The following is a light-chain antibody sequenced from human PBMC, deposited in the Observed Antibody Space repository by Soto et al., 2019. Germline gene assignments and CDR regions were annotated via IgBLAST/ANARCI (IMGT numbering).Light chain of an antibody. Sequence: EIVLTQSPGTLSLSPGERATLSCRASQSVSSSYLAWYQQKPGQDPRLLIYGASSRATGIPDRFSGSGSGTAFTLTISRLEPEDFAVYYCQQYGSSPTFGQGTKVEIK. V-gene: IGKV3-20*01. CDR1: QSVSSSY. J-gene: IGKJ1*01. CDR2: GAS. CDR3: QQYGSSPT.